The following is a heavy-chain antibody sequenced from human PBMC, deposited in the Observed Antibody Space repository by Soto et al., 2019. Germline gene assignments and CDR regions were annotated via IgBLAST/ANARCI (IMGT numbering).Heavy chain of an antibody. Sequence: QVQLVQSGAEVKKPGASVKVSCKASGYTFTSYGISWVRQAPGQGLEWMGWISAYNGNTNYAQKLQGRVTMTTDTSTSTAYMELRRLRSDDTAVYYYARVIVVVVADYYFDYWGQGTLVTVSS. J-gene: IGHJ4*02. CDR2: ISAYNGNT. CDR3: ARVIVVVVADYYFDY. CDR1: GYTFTSYG. V-gene: IGHV1-18*01. D-gene: IGHD2-15*01.